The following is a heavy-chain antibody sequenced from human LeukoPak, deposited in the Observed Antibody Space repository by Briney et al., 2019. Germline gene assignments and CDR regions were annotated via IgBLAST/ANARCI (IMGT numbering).Heavy chain of an antibody. CDR1: GGSISSYY. D-gene: IGHD3-3*01. CDR2: IYTSGST. CDR3: ARAPRYYDFWSGCFFDI. V-gene: IGHV4-4*07. J-gene: IGHJ3*02. Sequence: PSESLSLTCTVSGGSISSYYWSWIRQPAGKGLEWIGRIYTSGSTNYNPSLKSRVTMSVDTSKNQFSLKLSSVTAADTAVYYCARAPRYYDFWSGCFFDIWGQGTMVTVSS.